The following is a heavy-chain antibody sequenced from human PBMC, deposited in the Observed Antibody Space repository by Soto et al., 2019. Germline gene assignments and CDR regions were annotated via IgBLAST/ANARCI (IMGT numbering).Heavy chain of an antibody. V-gene: IGHV3-21*01. CDR3: ARAVVVVVAATSYYYGMDV. J-gene: IGHJ6*02. Sequence: PGGSLRLSCAASGFTFSSHSMNWARQAPGKGLEWVSSISSSSSYIYYADSVKGRFTISRDNAKNSLYLQMNSLRAEDTAVYYCARAVVVVVAATSYYYGMDVWGQGTTVTVSS. D-gene: IGHD2-15*01. CDR1: GFTFSSHS. CDR2: ISSSSSYI.